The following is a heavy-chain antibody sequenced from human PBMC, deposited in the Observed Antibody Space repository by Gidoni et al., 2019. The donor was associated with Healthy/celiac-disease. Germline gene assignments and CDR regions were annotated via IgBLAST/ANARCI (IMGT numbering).Heavy chain of an antibody. J-gene: IGHJ6*02. D-gene: IGHD6-13*01. V-gene: IGHV2-5*01. CDR3: AQAYSSSWPYYYYGMDV. CDR2: IYWNDDK. CDR1: GFSLSTSGVG. Sequence: QITLKESGPTLVKPPQTLTLTCTFSGFSLSTSGVGVGWIRQPPGKALEWLALIYWNDDKRYSPSLKSRLTITKDTSKNQVVLTMTNMDPVDTATYYCAQAYSSSWPYYYYGMDVWGQGTTVTVSS.